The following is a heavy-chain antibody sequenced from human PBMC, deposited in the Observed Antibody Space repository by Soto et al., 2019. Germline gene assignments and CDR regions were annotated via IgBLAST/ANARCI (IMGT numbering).Heavy chain of an antibody. V-gene: IGHV4-39*01. D-gene: IGHD6-6*01. J-gene: IGHJ4*02. CDR3: GWVRELVLY. CDR1: GGSISSSSYY. CDR2: IYYSGST. Sequence: SETLSLTCTVSGGSISSSSYYWGWIRQPPGKVLEWIGSIYYSGSTYYNPSLKSRVTISVDTSKNQFSLRLSSVTAADTAVYYCGWVRELVLYWGQGTLVTVSS.